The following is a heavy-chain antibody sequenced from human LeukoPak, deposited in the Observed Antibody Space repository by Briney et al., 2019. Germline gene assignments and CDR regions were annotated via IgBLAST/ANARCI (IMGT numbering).Heavy chain of an antibody. CDR2: IYTSGST. Sequence: SETLSLTCTVSGGSISSYYWSWIRQPAGKGLEWIGRIYTSGSTNYNPSLKSRVTMSVDTSKNQFSLKLSSVTAADTAVYYCARSAPLRYPMFYMDVWGKGTTVTVSS. CDR3: ARSAPLRYPMFYMDV. D-gene: IGHD3-9*01. CDR1: GGSISSYY. J-gene: IGHJ6*03. V-gene: IGHV4-4*07.